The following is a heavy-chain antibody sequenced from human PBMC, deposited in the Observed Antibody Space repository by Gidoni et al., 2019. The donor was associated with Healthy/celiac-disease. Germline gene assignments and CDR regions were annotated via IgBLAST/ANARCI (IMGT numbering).Heavy chain of an antibody. CDR1: GFPFSRYG. CDR2: ISYDGSNK. D-gene: IGHD3-22*01. V-gene: IGHV3-30*18. Sequence: QVQLVESGGGVVQPGRSLRLSWAASGFPFSRYGRHWVRQAPGKGLEWVAVISYDGSNKYYADSVKGRFTISRDNSKNTLYLQMNSLRAEDTAVYYCAKDLTYYYDSSGYGAFDIWGQGTMVTVSS. CDR3: AKDLTYYYDSSGYGAFDI. J-gene: IGHJ3*02.